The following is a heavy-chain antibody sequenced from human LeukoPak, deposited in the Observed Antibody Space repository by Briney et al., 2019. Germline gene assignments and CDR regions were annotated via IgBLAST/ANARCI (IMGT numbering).Heavy chain of an antibody. CDR3: ARDLDFWSGYLV. V-gene: IGHV3-33*01. CDR2: IWFDGKNE. CDR1: GFTFSSFG. J-gene: IGHJ3*01. Sequence: GRSLRLSCAASGFTFSSFGMHWVRQAPGKGLEWVADIWFDGKNEHFADSVKGRFTISRDNSKNTMYLQINSLRAEDTAVYYCARDLDFWSGYLVWGQGTMVTVSS. D-gene: IGHD3-3*01.